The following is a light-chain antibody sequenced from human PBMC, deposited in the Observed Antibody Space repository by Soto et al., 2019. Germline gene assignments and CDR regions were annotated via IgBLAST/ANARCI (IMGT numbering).Light chain of an antibody. CDR3: QQYGSSHPHT. CDR2: GAS. J-gene: IGKJ4*01. V-gene: IGKV3-20*01. Sequence: EIVLTQSPCTLSLSPGERATLSCRPSQSVSSSLARYQQKPGQAPRLLIHGASSRATGIPDRFSGSGSGTDFTLTISRLEPEDFAVYYCQQYGSSHPHTFGGETKVDIK. CDR1: QSVSSS.